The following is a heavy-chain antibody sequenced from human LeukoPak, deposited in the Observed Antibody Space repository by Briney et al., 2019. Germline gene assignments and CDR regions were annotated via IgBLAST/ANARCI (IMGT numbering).Heavy chain of an antibody. CDR2: IGWNSGSI. Sequence: PGRSLRLSCAASGFTFDDYAMHWVRQAPGKGLEWVSGIGWNSGSIGYAVSVKGRFTISRDNAKSSLYLQMNSLRAEDMAFYYCAKDSERDTIMVIDYWGQGTLVTVSS. J-gene: IGHJ4*02. CDR3: AKDSERDTIMVIDY. D-gene: IGHD5-18*01. CDR1: GFTFDDYA. V-gene: IGHV3-9*03.